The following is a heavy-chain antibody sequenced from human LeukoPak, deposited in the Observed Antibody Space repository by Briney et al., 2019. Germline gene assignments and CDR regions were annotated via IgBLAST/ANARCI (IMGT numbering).Heavy chain of an antibody. Sequence: GGSLRLSCAASGFTFGTYSMHWVRQAPGKGLEWVSVMSFDGSNKYYADSVKGRFTISRDNSKNTLYLEMNSLRAEDTAVYYCVRSPRDVHNGYDPFDDWGQGTLVTVSS. D-gene: IGHD5-12*01. CDR2: MSFDGSNK. J-gene: IGHJ4*02. V-gene: IGHV3-30-3*01. CDR1: GFTFGTYS. CDR3: VRSPRDVHNGYDPFDD.